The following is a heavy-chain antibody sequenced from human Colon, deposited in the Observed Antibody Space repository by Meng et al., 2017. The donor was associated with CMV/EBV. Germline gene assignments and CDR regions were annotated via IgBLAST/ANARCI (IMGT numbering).Heavy chain of an antibody. V-gene: IGHV2-5*01. CDR2: IYWNDDK. CDR3: AHNGGLEFAPGVFDY. CDR1: EFSLSTTGVG. Sequence: SGPTLVKPTQTLTLTCTFSEFSLSTTGVGVGWIRQPPGKALEWLALIYWNDDKRYSPSLQTRLTITKDTSKNQVVLAMTNMDPVDTATYYCAHNGGLEFAPGVFDYWGQGMLVTSPQ. D-gene: IGHD3-16*01. J-gene: IGHJ4*02.